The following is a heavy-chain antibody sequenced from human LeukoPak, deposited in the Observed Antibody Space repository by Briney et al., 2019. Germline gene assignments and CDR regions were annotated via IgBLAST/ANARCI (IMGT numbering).Heavy chain of an antibody. CDR2: ISSSSSTI. CDR3: ARVPGHGYYDSSARNKGGAFDI. J-gene: IGHJ3*02. V-gene: IGHV3-48*04. D-gene: IGHD3-22*01. CDR1: GFTFSSYS. Sequence: GGSLRLSCAASGFTFSSYSMNWVRQAPGKGLEWVSYISSSSSTIYYADSVKGRFTISRDNAKNSLYLQMNSLRAEDTAVYYCARVPGHGYYDSSARNKGGAFDIWGQGTMVTVSS.